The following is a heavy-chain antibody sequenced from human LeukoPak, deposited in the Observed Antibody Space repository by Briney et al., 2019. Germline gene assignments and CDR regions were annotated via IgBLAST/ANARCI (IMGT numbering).Heavy chain of an antibody. V-gene: IGHV1-46*01. CDR1: GYTFTSYY. CDR3: ARDVPYSSGWSYYYYYGMDV. J-gene: IGHJ6*02. D-gene: IGHD6-19*01. Sequence: ASVKVSCKASGYTFTSYYMHWVRQAPGQGLEWMGIINPSGGSTSYAQKFQGRVTMTRDTYTSTVYMEMSSLRSEDTAVYYCARDVPYSSGWSYYYYYGMDVWGQGTTVTVSS. CDR2: INPSGGST.